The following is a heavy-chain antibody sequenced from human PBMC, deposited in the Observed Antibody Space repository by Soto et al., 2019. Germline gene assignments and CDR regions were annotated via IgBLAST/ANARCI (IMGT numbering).Heavy chain of an antibody. CDR3: ARWAHSYGYY. Sequence: QVQLVQSGAEVKKPGSSVKVSCKASGGTFSSYTISWVRQAPGQGLEWMGRIIPIRGIANYAQKFQGRVTITADKSTSTAYMELSSLRSEDTAVYYCARWAHSYGYYWGQGTLVTVSS. J-gene: IGHJ4*02. CDR2: IIPIRGIA. V-gene: IGHV1-69*02. D-gene: IGHD5-18*01. CDR1: GGTFSSYT.